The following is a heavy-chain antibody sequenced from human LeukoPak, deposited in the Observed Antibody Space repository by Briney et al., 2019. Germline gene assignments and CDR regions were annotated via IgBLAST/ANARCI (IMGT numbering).Heavy chain of an antibody. CDR1: GFIFSSYA. Sequence: PGGSLRLSCAASGFIFSSYAMSWVRQAPGKGLEWVSTIGGSGGRTYYADSVKGRFTISRDNSKNTLYLQLNSLRAEDTAVYYCAKAYDFWSGYSGYWGQGALVTVSS. V-gene: IGHV3-23*01. J-gene: IGHJ4*02. D-gene: IGHD3-3*01. CDR3: AKAYDFWSGYSGY. CDR2: IGGSGGRT.